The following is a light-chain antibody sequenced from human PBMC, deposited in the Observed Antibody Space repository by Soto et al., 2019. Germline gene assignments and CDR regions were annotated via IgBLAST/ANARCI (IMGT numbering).Light chain of an antibody. CDR1: SSDVGGYNY. V-gene: IGLV2-14*01. CDR2: EVT. J-gene: IGLJ1*01. Sequence: QSVLTQPASVSGSPGQSITISCTGTSSDVGGYNYVSWYQQRPGKAPKFMIYEVTNRPSGVSNRFSGSKSGNTASLSISGLKAEDEADYYCASYTSRGPRVVGTGTKVTVL. CDR3: ASYTSRGPRV.